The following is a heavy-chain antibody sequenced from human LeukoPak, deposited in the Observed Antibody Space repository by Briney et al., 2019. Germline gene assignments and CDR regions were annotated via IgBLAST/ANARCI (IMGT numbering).Heavy chain of an antibody. Sequence: GGSLRLSCAASGFTYSSYWMHWVRQAPGKGLVWVSRINSDGSSTNYADSVKGRFTISRDNAKNTLYLQMNSLRAEDTAVYYCARDLTTSDGNWFDLWGQGTLVTVSS. J-gene: IGHJ5*02. D-gene: IGHD4-11*01. V-gene: IGHV3-74*01. CDR2: INSDGSST. CDR3: ARDLTTSDGNWFDL. CDR1: GFTYSSYW.